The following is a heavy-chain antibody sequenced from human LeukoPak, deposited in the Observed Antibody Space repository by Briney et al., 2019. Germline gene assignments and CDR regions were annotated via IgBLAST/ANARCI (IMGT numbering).Heavy chain of an antibody. D-gene: IGHD3-10*01. V-gene: IGHV3-7*01. CDR3: ARVRKLRTRGVMDPLDY. J-gene: IGHJ4*02. CDR2: IQQDGSEK. Sequence: GGSLRPSCAASGFTFNYYWLTWVRQAPGKGLEWVANIQQDGSEKHYVDSVKGRFIISRDNAKNSLYLQMNSLRAEDTAVYYCARVRKLRTRGVMDPLDYWGQGTLVTVSS. CDR1: GFTFNYYW.